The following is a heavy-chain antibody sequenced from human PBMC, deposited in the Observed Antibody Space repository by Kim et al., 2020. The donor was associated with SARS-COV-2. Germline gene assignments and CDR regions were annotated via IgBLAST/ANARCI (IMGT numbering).Heavy chain of an antibody. CDR1: GGSISSYY. CDR2: IYYSGST. V-gene: IGHV4-59*01. CDR3: ARSGGRHAYFDY. J-gene: IGHJ4*02. Sequence: SETLSLICTVSGGSISSYYWSWIRQPPGKGLEWIGYIYYSGSTNYNPSLESRVTISVDTSKNQFSLRLSSVTAADTAVYYCARSGGRHAYFDYWGQGTLVTVSS. D-gene: IGHD1-26*01.